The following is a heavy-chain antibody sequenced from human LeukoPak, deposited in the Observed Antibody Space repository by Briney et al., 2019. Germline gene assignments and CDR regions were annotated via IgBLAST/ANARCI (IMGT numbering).Heavy chain of an antibody. J-gene: IGHJ6*03. CDR2: IDHTGST. CDR3: ARGRVSSSSWSSTYYYYFYMVV. Sequence: SETLSLTCSVSGGSISLYYWSWIRQPPGKGLEWIGYIDHTGSTNYNPSLNSRVTISRDTSKNHFSLELTSVTAADTAVYFCARGRVSSSSWSSTYYYYFYMVVWGRGATVTVSS. V-gene: IGHV4-59*12. D-gene: IGHD6-13*01. CDR1: GGSISLYY.